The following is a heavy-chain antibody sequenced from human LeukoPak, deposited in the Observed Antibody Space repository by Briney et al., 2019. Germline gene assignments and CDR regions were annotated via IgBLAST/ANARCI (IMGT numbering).Heavy chain of an antibody. CDR2: IYTSGST. J-gene: IGHJ4*02. CDR3: ARGPGYDFWSGYYTDYYFDY. V-gene: IGHV4-4*07. D-gene: IGHD3-3*01. Sequence: SETLSLTCTVSGGSISSYYWSWIRQPAGKGLEWIGRIYTSGSTNYNPSLKSRVTMLVDTSKNQFSLKLSSVTAADTAVYYCARGPGYDFWSGYYTDYYFDYWGQGTLVTVSS. CDR1: GGSISSYY.